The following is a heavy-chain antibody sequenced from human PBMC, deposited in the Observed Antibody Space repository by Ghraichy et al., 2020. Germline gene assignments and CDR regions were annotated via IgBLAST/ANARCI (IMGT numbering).Heavy chain of an antibody. V-gene: IGHV3-49*03. Sequence: GSLRLSCTASGFTFGDYAMSWFRQAPGKGLEWVGFIRSKAYRGTTEYAASVKGRFTISRDDSKSIAYLQMNSLKTEDTAVYYCTRRNRDGYNSGSYWYFDLWGRGTLVTVSS. CDR1: GFTFGDYA. CDR3: TRRNRDGYNSGSYWYFDL. CDR2: IRSKAYRGTT. D-gene: IGHD5-24*01. J-gene: IGHJ2*01.